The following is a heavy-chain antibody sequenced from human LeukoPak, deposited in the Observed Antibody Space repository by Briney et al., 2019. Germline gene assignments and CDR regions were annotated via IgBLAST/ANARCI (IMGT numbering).Heavy chain of an antibody. CDR3: AREPRYCSSTSCYYYGMDV. J-gene: IGHJ6*02. Sequence: SETLSLTCTVSGGSISSYYWSWIRQPPGKGLEGIGYIYYSGSTNYNPSLKRRVTISVNTSKNQFSLKLGSVTAADTAVYYCAREPRYCSSTSCYYYGMDVWGQGTTVTVSS. CDR2: IYYSGST. V-gene: IGHV4-59*01. CDR1: GGSISSYY. D-gene: IGHD2-2*01.